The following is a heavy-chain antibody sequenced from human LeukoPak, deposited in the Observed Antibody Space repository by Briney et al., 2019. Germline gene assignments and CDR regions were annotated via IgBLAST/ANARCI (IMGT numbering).Heavy chain of an antibody. CDR3: ARAMVTAIRRGYYYYMDV. CDR1: GFTFSSYE. V-gene: IGHV3-48*03. J-gene: IGHJ6*03. CDR2: ISSSGSTI. D-gene: IGHD2-21*02. Sequence: GGSLRLSCAASGFTFSSYEMNWVRQAPGKGLEWVSYISSSGSTIYYADSVKGRFTISRDNAKNSLYLQMNSLRAEDTALYYCARAMVTAIRRGYYYYMDVWGKGTTVTVSS.